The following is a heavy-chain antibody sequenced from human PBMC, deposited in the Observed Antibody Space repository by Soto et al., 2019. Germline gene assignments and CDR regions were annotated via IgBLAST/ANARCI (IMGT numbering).Heavy chain of an antibody. CDR3: ARSYKPLDYYDSSGYEPLDY. CDR2: ISYDGSNK. J-gene: IGHJ4*02. D-gene: IGHD3-22*01. CDR1: GFTFSSYG. Sequence: GGSLRLSCAASGFTFSSYGMHWVRQAPGKGLEWVAVISYDGSNKYYADSVKGRFTISRDNSKNTLYLQMNSLRAEDTAVYYCARSYKPLDYYDSSGYEPLDYWGQGTLVTVSS. V-gene: IGHV3-30*03.